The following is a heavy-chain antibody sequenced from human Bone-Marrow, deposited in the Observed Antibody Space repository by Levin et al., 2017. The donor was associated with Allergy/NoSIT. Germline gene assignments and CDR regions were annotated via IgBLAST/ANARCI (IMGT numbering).Heavy chain of an antibody. Sequence: AASVKVSCNVSVYTLTELSMHWLRQAPGKGLEWMGGFDSENGETVYAQRFQGRVTMTEDTSTDTGYMELSSLRSEDTAVYYCATLSGGYSGSGSPTYFFEYWGHGTLVTVSS. CDR2: FDSENGET. CDR3: ATLSGGYSGSGSPTYFFEY. D-gene: IGHD3-10*01. J-gene: IGHJ4*01. V-gene: IGHV1-24*01. CDR1: VYTLTELS.